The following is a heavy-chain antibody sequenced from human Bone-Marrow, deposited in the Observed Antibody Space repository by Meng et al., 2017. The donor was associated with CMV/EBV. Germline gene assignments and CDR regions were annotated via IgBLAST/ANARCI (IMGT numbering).Heavy chain of an antibody. J-gene: IGHJ3*02. V-gene: IGHV1-69*10. CDR2: IIPILGIA. Sequence: SVKVSCKASGGTFSSYAISWVRQAPGQGLEWMGGIIPILGIANYAQKFQGRVTITADKSTSTAYMELSSLRSEDTAVYYCASPPSNYAFDIWGQGTMVTVSS. D-gene: IGHD4/OR15-4a*01. CDR3: ASPPSNYAFDI. CDR1: GGTFSSYA.